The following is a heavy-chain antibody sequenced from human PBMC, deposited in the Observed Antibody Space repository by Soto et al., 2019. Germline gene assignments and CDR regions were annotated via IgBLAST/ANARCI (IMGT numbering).Heavy chain of an antibody. CDR1: GSTFKSYW. CDR2: INQDGSEK. CDR3: ARSRFLCRSVFDY. V-gene: IGHV3-7*03. D-gene: IGHD2-2*01. Sequence: PGGFLRLSCAACGSTFKSYWVTWVRQAPGKGLELVANINQDGSEKSHVDSVKGRFTISSNNAKNSLYLQMNSLRAEYTAVYYCARSRFLCRSVFDYWRQGSLVSVSS. J-gene: IGHJ4*02.